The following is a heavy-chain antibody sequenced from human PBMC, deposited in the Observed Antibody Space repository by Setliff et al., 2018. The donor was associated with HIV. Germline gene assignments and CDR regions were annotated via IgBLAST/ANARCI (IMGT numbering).Heavy chain of an antibody. Sequence: GESLKISCAASGFTFSSYSMNWVRRAPGKGLEWVASISYHERDTFYADSVKGRFTISRDNSKNMLYLQMNSLRTEDTAVYYCAKPTTVVTSYYFDSWGQGTQVTVSS. D-gene: IGHD4-17*01. J-gene: IGHJ4*02. CDR2: ISYHERDT. V-gene: IGHV3-30*18. CDR3: AKPTTVVTSYYFDS. CDR1: GFTFSSYS.